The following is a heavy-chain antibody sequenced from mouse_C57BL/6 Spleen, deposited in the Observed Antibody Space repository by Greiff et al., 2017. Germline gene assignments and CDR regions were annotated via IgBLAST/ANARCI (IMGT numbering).Heavy chain of an antibody. J-gene: IGHJ3*01. Sequence: QVQLQQSGPELVKPGASVKISCKASGYAFSSSWMNWVKQRPGKGLEWIGRIYPGDGDTNYNGKFKGKATLTADKSSSTAYMQLSSLTSEDSAVYFCAREGKDGSSPWFADWGQGTLVTVSA. CDR3: AREGKDGSSPWFAD. CDR2: IYPGDGDT. D-gene: IGHD1-1*01. CDR1: GYAFSSSW. V-gene: IGHV1-82*01.